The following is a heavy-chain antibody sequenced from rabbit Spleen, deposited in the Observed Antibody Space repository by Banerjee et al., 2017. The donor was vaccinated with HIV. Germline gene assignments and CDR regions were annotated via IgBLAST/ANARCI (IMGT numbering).Heavy chain of an antibody. CDR1: GFSFSSNDY. D-gene: IGHD8-1*01. CDR3: ARDTGSSFSSYGMDL. CDR2: IAGSSSGFT. V-gene: IGHV1S45*01. J-gene: IGHJ6*01. Sequence: QQQLEESGGGLVKPEGSLTLTCKASGFSFSSNDYMCWVRQAPGKGLEWISCIAGSSSGFTYSATWAEGRFTCSKTSSTTVTLQMTSLTAADTATYFCARDTGSSFSSYGMDLWGPGTLVTVS.